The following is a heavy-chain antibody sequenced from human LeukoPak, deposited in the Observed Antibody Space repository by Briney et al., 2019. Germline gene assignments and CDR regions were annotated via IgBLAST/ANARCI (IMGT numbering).Heavy chain of an antibody. Sequence: GASVKVSCKASGYTFTGYYMHWVRQAPGQGLEWMRRINPNSGGTNYAQKFQGRVTMTGDTSISTAYMELSRLRSDDTAVYYCAREGWRWLQFALDYWGQGTLVTVSS. CDR2: INPNSGGT. J-gene: IGHJ4*02. CDR1: GYTFTGYY. CDR3: AREGWRWLQFALDY. D-gene: IGHD5-24*01. V-gene: IGHV1-2*06.